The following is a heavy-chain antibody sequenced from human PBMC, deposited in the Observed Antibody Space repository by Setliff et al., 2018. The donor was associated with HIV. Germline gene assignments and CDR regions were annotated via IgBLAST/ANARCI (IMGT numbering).Heavy chain of an antibody. J-gene: IGHJ6*02. Sequence: PGGSLRLSCAASGFTFSSYWMSWVRQAPGKGLEWVANIKQDGSEKYYVDSVKGRFTISRDNAKNSLYLQMNSLRAEDTAVYYCAREGDSSGWVSGMDVWGQGTTVTVSS. CDR2: IKQDGSEK. V-gene: IGHV3-7*01. D-gene: IGHD6-19*01. CDR1: GFTFSSYW. CDR3: AREGDSSGWVSGMDV.